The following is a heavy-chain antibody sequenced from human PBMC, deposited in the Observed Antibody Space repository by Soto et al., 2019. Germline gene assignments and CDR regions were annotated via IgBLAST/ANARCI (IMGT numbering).Heavy chain of an antibody. CDR2: IDPSDSYT. Sequence: GESLKISCKGSGYSFTSYWISWVRQMPGKGLEWMGRIDPSDSYTNYSPSFQGHVTISADKSISTAYLQWSSLKAPDTAMYYCASSPRVYCSSPSCGGLGNYYGMDVWGKGTTVTVPQ. J-gene: IGHJ6*04. CDR1: GYSFTSYW. D-gene: IGHD2-2*01. V-gene: IGHV5-10-1*01. CDR3: ASSPRVYCSSPSCGGLGNYYGMDV.